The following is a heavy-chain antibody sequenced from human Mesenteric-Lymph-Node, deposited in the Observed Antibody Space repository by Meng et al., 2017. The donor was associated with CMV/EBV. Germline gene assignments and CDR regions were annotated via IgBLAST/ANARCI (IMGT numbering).Heavy chain of an antibody. CDR1: GGSISSGDSY. J-gene: IGHJ4*02. CDR3: ARGPTITISDY. Sequence: TVSGGSISSGDSYWSWIRQPPGKGLEWIGYIYYSGSTYYNPSLKSRVTISVDTSKNQFSLKLSSVTAADTAVYYCARGPTITISDYWGQGTLVTVSS. CDR2: IYYSGST. D-gene: IGHD3-3*01. V-gene: IGHV4-30-4*01.